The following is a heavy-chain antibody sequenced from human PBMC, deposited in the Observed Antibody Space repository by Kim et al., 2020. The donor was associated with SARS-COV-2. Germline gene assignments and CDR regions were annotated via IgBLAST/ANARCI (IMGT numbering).Heavy chain of an antibody. CDR3: ARDRIRGSGSHYFDY. Sequence: PSLTSRVTISVDTSKNQFALKLSAVTAADTAVYYCARDRIRGSGSHYFDYWGQGTLVTVSS. J-gene: IGHJ4*02. D-gene: IGHD3-10*01. V-gene: IGHV4-59*01.